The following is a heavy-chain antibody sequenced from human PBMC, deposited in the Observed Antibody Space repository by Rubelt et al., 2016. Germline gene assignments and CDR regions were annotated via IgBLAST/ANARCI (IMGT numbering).Heavy chain of an antibody. D-gene: IGHD3-3*01. CDR1: GFTFSSYA. J-gene: IGHJ4*02. V-gene: IGHV3-30*04. CDR3: SRGDYDCWSGNGPPRY. Sequence: QVQLVESGGGVVQPGRSLRLSCAASGFTFSSYAMHWVRQAPGKGLEWVAVISYDGSNKYYADSVKGRFTISRDNSKNTRYLQMNSLRAEDTAVYYCSRGDYDCWSGNGPPRYWGQGTLVTVSS. CDR2: ISYDGSNK.